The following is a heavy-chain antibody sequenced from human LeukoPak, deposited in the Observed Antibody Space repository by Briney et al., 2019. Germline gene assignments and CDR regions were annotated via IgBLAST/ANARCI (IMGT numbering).Heavy chain of an antibody. Sequence: SVKVYCKASGGTFSSYAISWVRQAPGQGLEWTGRIIPILGIANYAQKFQGRVTITADKSTSTAYMELSSLRSEDTAVYYCARARGSGYSPNYFDYWGQGTLVTVSS. CDR3: ARARGSGYSPNYFDY. CDR1: GGTFSSYA. D-gene: IGHD3-22*01. CDR2: IIPILGIA. V-gene: IGHV1-69*04. J-gene: IGHJ4*02.